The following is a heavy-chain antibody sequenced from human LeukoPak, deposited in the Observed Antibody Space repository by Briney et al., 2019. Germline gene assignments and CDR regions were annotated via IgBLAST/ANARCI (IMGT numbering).Heavy chain of an antibody. CDR1: GGSISSYY. CDR2: IYYSGST. Sequence: SETLSLTCTVSGGSISSYYWSWIRQPPGKGLEWIGYIYYSGSTNYNPSLKSRVTISVDTSKNQSSLKLSSVTAADTAVYYCARALDYYDSSGYTYFADWGQGTLVTVSS. CDR3: ARALDYYDSSGYTYFAD. V-gene: IGHV4-59*01. D-gene: IGHD3-22*01. J-gene: IGHJ4*02.